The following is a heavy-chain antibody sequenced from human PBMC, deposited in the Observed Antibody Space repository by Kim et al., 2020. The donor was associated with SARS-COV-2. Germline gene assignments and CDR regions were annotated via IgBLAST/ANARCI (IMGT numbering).Heavy chain of an antibody. D-gene: IGHD3-3*01. V-gene: IGHV3-48*04. CDR2: ISSSSSTI. CDR3: AGRGGFLEWLSSFDY. CDR1: GFTFSSYS. Sequence: GGSLRLSCAASGFTFSSYSMNWVRQAPGKGLEWVSYISSSSSTIYYADSVKGRFTISRDNAKNSLYLQMNSLRAEDTAVYYCAGRGGFLEWLSSFDYWGQGTLVTVSS. J-gene: IGHJ4*02.